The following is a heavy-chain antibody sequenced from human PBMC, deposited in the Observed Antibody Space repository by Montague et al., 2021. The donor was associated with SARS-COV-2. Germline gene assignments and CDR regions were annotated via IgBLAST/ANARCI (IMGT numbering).Heavy chain of an antibody. CDR2: IDWDDDK. Sequence: PALVKPTQTLTLTCTFSGFSLSTSGMCVSWIRQPPGKALEWLALIDWDDDKYYSTSLKTRLTISKDTSKHQVVLTMTNMDPVDTATYYCARIWGATRGDAFDNWGQGTMVTVSS. D-gene: IGHD1-26*01. J-gene: IGHJ3*02. V-gene: IGHV2-70*01. CDR1: GFSLSTSGMC. CDR3: ARIWGATRGDAFDN.